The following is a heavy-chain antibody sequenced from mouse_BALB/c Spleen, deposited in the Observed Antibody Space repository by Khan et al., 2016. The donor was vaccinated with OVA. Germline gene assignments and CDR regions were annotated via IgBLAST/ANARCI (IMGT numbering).Heavy chain of an antibody. D-gene: IGHD1-1*01. CDR3: ARLAYYYDSEGFAY. CDR1: GFTFSTYG. Sequence: EVELVESGGDLVKPGGSLKLSCAASGFTFSTYGMSWVRQTPDKRLEWVATVSTGGGYTYYPDSVKGRFTISRDNAKNTLYLQMSSLKSEDTAMFYCARLAYYYDSEGFAYWGQGTQVTVSA. CDR2: VSTGGGYT. V-gene: IGHV5-6*01. J-gene: IGHJ3*01.